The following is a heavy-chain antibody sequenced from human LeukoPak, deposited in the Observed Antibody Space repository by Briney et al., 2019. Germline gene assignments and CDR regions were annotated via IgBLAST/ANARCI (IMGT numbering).Heavy chain of an antibody. J-gene: IGHJ4*02. CDR3: AKDVRPAAMPGFGY. Sequence: GGSLRLSCAASGFTVSSNYMSWVRQAPGKGLEWVSVIYSGGSRYYADSVKGRFTISRDNSKNTLYLQMNSLRAEDTAVYYCAKDVRPAAMPGFGYWGQGTLVTVSS. CDR2: IYSGGSR. CDR1: GFTVSSNY. D-gene: IGHD2-2*01. V-gene: IGHV3-53*01.